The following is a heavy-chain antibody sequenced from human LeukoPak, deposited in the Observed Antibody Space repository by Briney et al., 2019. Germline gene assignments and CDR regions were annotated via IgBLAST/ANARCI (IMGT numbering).Heavy chain of an antibody. CDR2: ISAYNGNI. CDR1: GYTFTSYG. CDR3: AVCYDYSGDAFDI. D-gene: IGHD3-3*01. V-gene: IGHV1-18*01. J-gene: IGHJ3*02. Sequence: GASVKVSCKASGYTFTSYGISWVRQAPGQGLEWMGWISAYNGNINYAQELQGRVTMTTDTSTSTAYMELRSLRSDDTAVYYCAVCYDYSGDAFDIWGQGTMVTVSS.